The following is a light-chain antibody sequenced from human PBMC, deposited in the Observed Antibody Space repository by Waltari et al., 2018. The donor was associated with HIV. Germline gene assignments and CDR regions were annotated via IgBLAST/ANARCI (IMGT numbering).Light chain of an antibody. Sequence: EIVLTQSPGTLSLSPGERPTLSCRASQSVSSSYLAWYQQKPGQAPRLLIYDASSRATGIPDRFSGSGSGTDFTLTISRLEPEDFAMYYCQQYGSSPGTFGQGTKLQIK. CDR3: QQYGSSPGT. V-gene: IGKV3-20*01. CDR2: DAS. J-gene: IGKJ2*01. CDR1: QSVSSSY.